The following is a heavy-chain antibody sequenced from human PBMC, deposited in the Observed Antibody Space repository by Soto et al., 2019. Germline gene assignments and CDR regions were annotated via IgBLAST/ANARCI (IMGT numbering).Heavy chain of an antibody. D-gene: IGHD6-13*01. Sequence: QVQLVESGGGVVQPGRSLRLSCEASGFTFSNYALHWVRQAPGKGLEWVAVISDDGSNKYYADSVKGRFTISRDNSKNTLYLEMNSRIAEDTAVYYCASDRFVSSWSYFDYWGQGTPVTVSS. CDR2: ISDDGSNK. CDR3: ASDRFVSSWSYFDY. V-gene: IGHV3-30-3*01. J-gene: IGHJ4*02. CDR1: GFTFSNYA.